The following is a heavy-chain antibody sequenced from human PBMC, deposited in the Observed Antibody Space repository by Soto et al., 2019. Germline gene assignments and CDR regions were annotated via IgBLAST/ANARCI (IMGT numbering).Heavy chain of an antibody. Sequence: QVQLVQSGAEVKKPGASVKVSCKVSGYTLTELSMHWVRQAPGKGLEWMGGFDPEDGETIYAQKFQGRVTMTEDTSTDTAHMELSSLRSEDTAVYYCATVGTSRPHSGSYPPGAWGQGTLVTVSS. J-gene: IGHJ5*02. CDR2: FDPEDGET. CDR3: ATVGTSRPHSGSYPPGA. V-gene: IGHV1-24*01. CDR1: GYTLTELS. D-gene: IGHD1-26*01.